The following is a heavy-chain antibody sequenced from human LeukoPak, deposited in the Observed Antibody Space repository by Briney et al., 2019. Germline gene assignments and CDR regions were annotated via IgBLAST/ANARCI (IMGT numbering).Heavy chain of an antibody. CDR2: IYYSGST. CDR1: GGSISSGGYY. J-gene: IGHJ4*02. Sequence: SETLSLTCTVSGGSISSGGYYWSWIRQHPGKGLEWIGYIYYSGSTYYNPSLKSRVTISVDTSKNQFSLKLSSVTAADTAVYYCARVGAAADYFDYWGQGTLVTVSS. CDR3: ARVGAAADYFDY. V-gene: IGHV4-30-4*08. D-gene: IGHD6-13*01.